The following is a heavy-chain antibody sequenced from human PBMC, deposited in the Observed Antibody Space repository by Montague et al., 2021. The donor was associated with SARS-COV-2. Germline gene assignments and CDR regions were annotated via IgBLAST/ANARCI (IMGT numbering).Heavy chain of an antibody. Sequence: SETLSLTCTVSGGSMRSRTFHWGWIRQAPGKGLEWIGSIYSGGTTYFNLSLRSRVTLSVDTPRSQFSLELSSVTAADTAVYYCARRLDVWTGYGKSVDIDYWGQGLMVTVSS. D-gene: IGHD3/OR15-3a*01. V-gene: IGHV4-39*01. CDR1: GGSMRSRTFH. CDR2: IYSGGTT. CDR3: ARRLDVWTGYGKSVDIDY. J-gene: IGHJ4*02.